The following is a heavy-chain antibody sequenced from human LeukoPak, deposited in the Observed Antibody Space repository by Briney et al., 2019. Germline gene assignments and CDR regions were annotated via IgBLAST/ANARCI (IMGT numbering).Heavy chain of an antibody. Sequence: GESLKISCKGSGYSFTSHWIGWVRQMPGKGLEWMGIIYPGDSEARYSPSFQGQVTISADKSINTAYLQWASLKASDTAIYYCARLRDSSGYYFGDWGQGTLVTVSS. CDR3: ARLRDSSGYYFGD. V-gene: IGHV5-51*01. J-gene: IGHJ4*02. CDR2: IYPGDSEA. D-gene: IGHD3-22*01. CDR1: GYSFTSHW.